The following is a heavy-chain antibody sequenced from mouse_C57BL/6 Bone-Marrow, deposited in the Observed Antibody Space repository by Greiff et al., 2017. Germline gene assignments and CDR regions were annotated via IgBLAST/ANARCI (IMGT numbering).Heavy chain of an antibody. J-gene: IGHJ2*01. D-gene: IGHD1-1*01. CDR2: ISSGGSYT. CDR3: ARPFTTVVAPYFDY. V-gene: IGHV5-6*02. Sequence: DVMLVESGGDLVKPGGSLKLSCAASGFTFSSYGMSWVRQTPDKRLEWVATISSGGSYTYYPDSVKGRFTISRDNAKNTLYLQMSSLKSEDTAMYYCARPFTTVVAPYFDYWGQGTTLTVSS. CDR1: GFTFSSYG.